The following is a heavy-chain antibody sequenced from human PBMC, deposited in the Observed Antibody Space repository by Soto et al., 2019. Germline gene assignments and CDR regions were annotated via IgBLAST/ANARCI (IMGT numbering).Heavy chain of an antibody. J-gene: IGHJ4*02. D-gene: IGHD6-19*01. V-gene: IGHV3-30-3*01. CDR2: ISYDGSNK. Sequence: QVQLVESGGGVVQPGRSLRLSCAASGFTFSSYAMHWVRQAPGKGLEWVAVISYDGSNKYYADSVKGRFTISRDNSKNTLYLQMNSLRAEDTAVYYCARGSRWRVRVAGPSDYWGQGPLVTVSS. CDR1: GFTFSSYA. CDR3: ARGSRWRVRVAGPSDY.